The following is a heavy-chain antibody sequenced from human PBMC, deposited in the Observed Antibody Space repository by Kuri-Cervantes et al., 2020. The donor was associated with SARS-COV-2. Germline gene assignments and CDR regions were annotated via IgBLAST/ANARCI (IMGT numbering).Heavy chain of an antibody. J-gene: IGHJ5*02. CDR1: GGSISSSSYY. D-gene: IGHD3-3*01. CDR2: IYYSGGT. Sequence: SETLSLTGTVSGGSISSSSYYWGWIRQPPGKGLEWIGSIYYSGGTYYNPSLNSRVIISVDTFKNQFSLKLSSVTAADTAVYYCARQMMSSITIFGVVITRNWFDPWGQGTLVTVSS. V-gene: IGHV4-39*01. CDR3: ARQMMSSITIFGVVITRNWFDP.